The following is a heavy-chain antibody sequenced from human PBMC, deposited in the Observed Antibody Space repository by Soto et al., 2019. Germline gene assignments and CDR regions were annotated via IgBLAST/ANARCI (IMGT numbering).Heavy chain of an antibody. Sequence: QLQLVESGGGVVQPGRSLRLSCAASGFTFSSYGMHWVRQAPGKGLEWVAVISYDGVNKNYADSVEGRFTISRDNSKNTLFQQMNCLGTVDTDVYYCAKPQTFWRGRIDVFEVWGPGIMVTVSS. CDR1: GFTFSSYG. V-gene: IGHV3-30*18. D-gene: IGHD3-3*01. CDR3: AKPQTFWRGRIDVFEV. J-gene: IGHJ3*01. CDR2: ISYDGVNK.